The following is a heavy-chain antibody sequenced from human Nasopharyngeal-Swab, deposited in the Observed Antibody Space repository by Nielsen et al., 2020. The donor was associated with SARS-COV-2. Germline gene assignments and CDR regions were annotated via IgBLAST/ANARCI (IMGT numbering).Heavy chain of an antibody. V-gene: IGHV3-30*03. CDR2: ISYDGSNK. D-gene: IGHD6-13*01. CDR3: ARPLAAAGTGCDY. Sequence: VRQAPGKGLEWVAVISYDGSNKYYADSVKGRFTISRDNSKNTLYLQMNSLRAGDTAVYYCARPLAAAGTGCDYWGQGTLVTVSS. J-gene: IGHJ4*02.